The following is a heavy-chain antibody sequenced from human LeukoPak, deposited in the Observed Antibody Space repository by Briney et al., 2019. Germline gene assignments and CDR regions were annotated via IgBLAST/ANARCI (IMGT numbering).Heavy chain of an antibody. V-gene: IGHV1-2*02. J-gene: IGHJ4*02. D-gene: IGHD6-13*01. CDR2: ISPNSGGT. Sequence: ASVKVSCKASGYTFTGYYMHWVRQAPGQGLEWMGWISPNSGGTNYAQKFQGRVTMTRDTSISTAYMELSRLRSDDTAVYYCARGPPPGIAAAAGVTVPMDCWGQGTLVTVSS. CDR1: GYTFTGYY. CDR3: ARGPPPGIAAAAGVTVPMDC.